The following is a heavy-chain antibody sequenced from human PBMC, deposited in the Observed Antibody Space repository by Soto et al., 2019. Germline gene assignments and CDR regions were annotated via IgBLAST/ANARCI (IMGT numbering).Heavy chain of an antibody. J-gene: IGHJ4*02. V-gene: IGHV1-2*04. Sequence: ASVKVSCKASGYTFTGYYMHWVRQAPGQGLEWMGWINPNSGGTNYAQKFQGWVTMTRDTSINTAYMELSRLRSDDTAVYYCARAARPKIAAAATAYWGQGTLVTVSS. CDR1: GYTFTGYY. CDR3: ARAARPKIAAAATAY. D-gene: IGHD6-13*01. CDR2: INPNSGGT.